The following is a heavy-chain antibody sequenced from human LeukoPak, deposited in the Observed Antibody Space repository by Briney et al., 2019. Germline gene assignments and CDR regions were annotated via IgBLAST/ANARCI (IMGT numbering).Heavy chain of an antibody. V-gene: IGHV4-59*01. CDR1: GGSISSYY. J-gene: IGHJ6*02. D-gene: IGHD3-10*01. CDR2: IYYSGST. CDR3: AREFGGGMDV. Sequence: SETLSLTWTGAGGSISSYYWSWIRQPPGKGLEWIGYIYYSGSTNYNPSLKSRVTISVDTSKNQFSLKLSSVTAADTAVYYCAREFGGGMDVWGQGTTVTVSS.